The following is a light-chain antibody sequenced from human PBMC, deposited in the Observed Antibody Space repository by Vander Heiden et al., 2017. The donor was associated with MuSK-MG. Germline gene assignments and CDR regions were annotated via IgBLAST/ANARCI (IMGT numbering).Light chain of an antibody. CDR2: EAT. CDR1: SSDVGSYNL. CDR3: CSYAGSTTFYV. V-gene: IGLV2-23*01. J-gene: IGLJ1*01. Sequence: QSALTQPASVSGSPGQSITISCTGTSSDVGSYNLVSWYQQYPGKAPKLMIYEATKRPSGVSNRFSGSKSGNTASLTISGLQAEDEADYYCCSYAGSTTFYVFGTGTKVTVL.